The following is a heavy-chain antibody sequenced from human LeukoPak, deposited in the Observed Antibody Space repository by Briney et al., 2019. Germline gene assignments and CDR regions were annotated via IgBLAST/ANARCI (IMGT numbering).Heavy chain of an antibody. CDR3: ARDYYSLGGYWYAPYYYYMDV. CDR2: IKQDGSEK. D-gene: IGHD2-8*02. CDR1: GFTFSSYW. Sequence: GGSLRLSCAASGFTFSSYWMSWVRQAPGKGLEWVANIKQDGSEKYYVDSVKGRFTISRDNAKNSLYLQMNSLRAEDTAVYYCARDYYSLGGYWYAPYYYYMDVWGKGTAVTVSS. V-gene: IGHV3-7*01. J-gene: IGHJ6*03.